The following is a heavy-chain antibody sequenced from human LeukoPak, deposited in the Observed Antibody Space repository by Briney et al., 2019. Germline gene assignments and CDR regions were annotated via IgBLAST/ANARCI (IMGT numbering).Heavy chain of an antibody. CDR3: AREPYYYDSSGYLGGYYFDY. D-gene: IGHD3-22*01. J-gene: IGHJ4*02. Sequence: GGSLRLSCAASGFTFSSYSMNWVRQAPGKGLEWVPSISSSSSYIYYADSVKGRFTISRDNAKNSLYLQMNSLRAEDTAVYYCAREPYYYDSSGYLGGYYFDYWGQGTLVTVSS. CDR2: ISSSSSYI. CDR1: GFTFSSYS. V-gene: IGHV3-21*01.